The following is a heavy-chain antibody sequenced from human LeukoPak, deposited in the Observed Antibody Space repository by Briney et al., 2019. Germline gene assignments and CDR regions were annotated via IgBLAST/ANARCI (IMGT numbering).Heavy chain of an antibody. Sequence: PGGSLRLSCAASGFTFSSYEMNWVRQAPGKGPEWVSYISSSGSTIYYADSVKGRFTISRDNAKNSLYLQMNSLRAEDTAVYYCARVVPGYGDYTPFDYWGQGTLVTVSS. V-gene: IGHV3-48*03. CDR3: ARVVPGYGDYTPFDY. D-gene: IGHD4-17*01. CDR2: ISSSGSTI. J-gene: IGHJ4*02. CDR1: GFTFSSYE.